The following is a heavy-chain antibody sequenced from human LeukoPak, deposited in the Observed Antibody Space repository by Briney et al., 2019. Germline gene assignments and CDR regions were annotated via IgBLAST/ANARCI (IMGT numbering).Heavy chain of an antibody. CDR3: ARWKYSYGSFERDDAFDI. J-gene: IGHJ3*02. CDR2: IYYSGST. CDR1: GGSISSYY. D-gene: IGHD5-18*01. V-gene: IGHV4-59*01. Sequence: SETLSLTCTVSGGSISSYYWSWIRQPPGKGLEWIGYIYYSGSTNYNPSLKSRVTISVDTSKNQFSLKLSSVTAADTAVYYCARWKYSYGSFERDDAFDIWGQGTMVTVSS.